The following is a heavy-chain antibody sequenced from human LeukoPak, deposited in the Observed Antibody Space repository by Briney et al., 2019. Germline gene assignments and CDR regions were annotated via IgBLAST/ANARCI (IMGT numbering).Heavy chain of an antibody. V-gene: IGHV1-46*01. CDR2: INPSSGST. D-gene: IGHD6-13*01. CDR1: GYTFTSYG. CDR3: ARTYSSSWSYCDS. Sequence: ASVKVSCKASGYTFTSYGISWVRQAPGQGLDWMGMINPSSGSTRFAQMFQDRVTMTRDTSTSAVYMELSSLTSEDTAMYYCARTYSSSWSYCDSWGQGTLVTASS. J-gene: IGHJ4*02.